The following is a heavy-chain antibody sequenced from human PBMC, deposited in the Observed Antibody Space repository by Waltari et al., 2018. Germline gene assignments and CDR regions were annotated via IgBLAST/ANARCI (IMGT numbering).Heavy chain of an antibody. J-gene: IGHJ4*02. CDR3: ARQDIVANFDY. CDR1: GGPISSSSYY. CDR2: IYYSGST. Sequence: QLQLQESGPGLVKPSETLSLTCTVPGGPISSSSYYWGWIRQPPGKGLEWIGSIYYSGSTYYNPSLKSRVTISVDTSKNQFSLKLSSVTAADTAVYYCARQDIVANFDYWGQGTLVTVSS. V-gene: IGHV4-39*01. D-gene: IGHD5-12*01.